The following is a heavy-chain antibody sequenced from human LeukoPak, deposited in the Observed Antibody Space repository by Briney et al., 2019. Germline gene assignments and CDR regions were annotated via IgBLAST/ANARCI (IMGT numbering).Heavy chain of an antibody. D-gene: IGHD3-10*01. J-gene: IGHJ4*02. V-gene: IGHV3-30*03. Sequence: GGSLRLSCTASGFTFSSHWMTWVRQSPGKGLEWVAVTSSDLNVKLYADSVKGQFTISRDNSRSTLYLQMNSLRPEDTAIYYCAREGYYGSGSPPSLYFDYWGQGTLVTVSS. CDR3: AREGYYGSGSPPSLYFDY. CDR2: TSSDLNVK. CDR1: GFTFSSHW.